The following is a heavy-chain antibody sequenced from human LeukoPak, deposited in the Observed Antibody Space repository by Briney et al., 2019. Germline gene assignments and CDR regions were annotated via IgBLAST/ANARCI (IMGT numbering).Heavy chain of an antibody. J-gene: IGHJ4*02. V-gene: IGHV3-21*01. CDR3: ARDLGGWYLTDY. D-gene: IGHD6-19*01. CDR1: GFTFSSYS. Sequence: GGSLRLSCAASGFTFSSYSMNWVRQAPGKGLEWVSSISSSSSYIHYADSVKGRFTISRDNAKNSLYLQMNSLRAEDTAVYYCARDLGGWYLTDYWGQGTLVTVSS. CDR2: ISSSSSYI.